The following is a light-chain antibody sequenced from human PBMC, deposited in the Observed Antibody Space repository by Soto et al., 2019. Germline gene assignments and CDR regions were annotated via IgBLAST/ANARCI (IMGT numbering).Light chain of an antibody. Sequence: ALTQPRSVSGSPGQSVTISCTGTSSDVGGYNYVSWYQQHPGKAPKLMIYDVSKRPSVVADRFSGSKSGNTASLTISGLQAEDEADYSCGSYADSYTIVFGAGAKVTVL. CDR2: DVS. V-gene: IGLV2-11*01. CDR1: SSDVGGYNY. J-gene: IGLJ1*01. CDR3: GSYADSYTIV.